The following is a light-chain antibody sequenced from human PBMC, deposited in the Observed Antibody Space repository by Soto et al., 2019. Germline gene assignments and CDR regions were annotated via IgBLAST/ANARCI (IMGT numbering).Light chain of an antibody. Sequence: EIVMTQSPPALSASPGERATLSCRASQSISRNLAWFQQKPGQAPSLLIFGASTRAAGISPRFSGSGSGTEFTLTISDLQSEDFAVYFCHQYENWPKTFGQGTKVDIK. V-gene: IGKV3-15*01. CDR2: GAS. J-gene: IGKJ1*01. CDR3: HQYENWPKT. CDR1: QSISRN.